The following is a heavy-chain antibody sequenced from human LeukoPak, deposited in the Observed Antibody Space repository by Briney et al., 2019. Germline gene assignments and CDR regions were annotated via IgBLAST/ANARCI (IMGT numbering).Heavy chain of an antibody. D-gene: IGHD3-22*01. CDR1: GGSFSGYY. J-gene: IGHJ2*01. CDR3: ARSLRSSGYYNPHWYFDL. V-gene: IGHV4-34*01. CDR2: INHSGST. Sequence: SETLSLTCAVYGGSFSGYYWSWIRQPPGKGLEWIGEINHSGSTNYNPSLKSRVTISVDTSKNQFSLKLSSVTAADTAVYYCARSLRSSGYYNPHWYFDLWGRGTLVTVSS.